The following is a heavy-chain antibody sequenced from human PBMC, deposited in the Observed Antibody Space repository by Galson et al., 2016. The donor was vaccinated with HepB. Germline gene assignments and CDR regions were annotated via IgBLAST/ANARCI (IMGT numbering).Heavy chain of an antibody. V-gene: IGHV3-74*01. CDR1: GFTFTHHQ. CDR2: IEPDGSRP. CDR3: AKGTTDLGDD. J-gene: IGHJ4*02. D-gene: IGHD4-11*01. Sequence: SLRLSCATSGFTFTHHQMHWVRQVPGKGLVWVSRIEPDGSRPIYADSVEGRFTISRDNSKNTLYLQMNSLRAEDTAVYYCAKGTTDLGDDWGQGIVVTVSS.